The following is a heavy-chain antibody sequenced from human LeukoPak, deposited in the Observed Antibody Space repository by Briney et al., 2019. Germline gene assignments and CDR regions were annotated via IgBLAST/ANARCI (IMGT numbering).Heavy chain of an antibody. CDR2: INPNSGGT. CDR1: GDTFIAYY. J-gene: IGHJ5*02. Sequence: ASVKVSCKVSGDTFIAYYIHWVRQAPGQGLEWMGWINPNSGGTNYAQKFQGRVTMTRDTSIGTAYMELSRLRSDDTAVYYCARLGVRGVPPKWFDPWGQGTLVTVSS. V-gene: IGHV1-2*02. D-gene: IGHD3-10*01. CDR3: ARLGVRGVPPKWFDP.